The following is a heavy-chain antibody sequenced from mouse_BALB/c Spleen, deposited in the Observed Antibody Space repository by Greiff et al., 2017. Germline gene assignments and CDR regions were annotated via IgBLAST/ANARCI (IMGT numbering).Heavy chain of an antibody. V-gene: IGHV2-9*02. CDR2: IWAGGST. CDR1: GFSLTSYG. Sequence: VQLVESGPGLVAPSQSLSITCTVSGFSLTSYGVHWVRQPPGKGLEWLGVIWAGGSTNYNSALMSRLSISKDNSKSQVFLKMDSLQTDDTAMYYCAREDSSGYGYAMDYWGQGTSVTVSS. CDR3: AREDSSGYGYAMDY. D-gene: IGHD3-2*01. J-gene: IGHJ4*01.